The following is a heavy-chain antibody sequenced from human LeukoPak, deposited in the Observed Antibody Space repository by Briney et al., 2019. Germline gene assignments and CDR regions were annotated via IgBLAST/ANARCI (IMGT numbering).Heavy chain of an antibody. CDR1: GFTFSNYD. J-gene: IGHJ4*02. D-gene: IGHD3-10*01. Sequence: GGSLRLSCAASGFTFSNYDMNWVRQAPGKGLEWVSIIFGNGDTTYYADSVKGRFTVSRDNSKDTLYLQMNDLRPDDTAIYYCAKRNTMVRGGPCFDYWGQGLLVTVSS. CDR3: AKRNTMVRGGPCFDY. CDR2: IFGNGDTT. V-gene: IGHV3-23*01.